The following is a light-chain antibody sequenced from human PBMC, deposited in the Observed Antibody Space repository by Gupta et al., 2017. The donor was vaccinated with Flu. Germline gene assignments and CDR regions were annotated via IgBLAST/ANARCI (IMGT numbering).Light chain of an antibody. J-gene: IGKJ4*01. Sequence: PSSLSASVGDRVNITCRASQVITRYLNWYQQKPGKAPRLLIYDASSLQAGVPSRFSGSESGTEYTLTISSLQPEDVATYYCQQDDNLPLTYGGGTIVDIK. CDR3: QQDDNLPLT. CDR1: QVITRY. CDR2: DAS. V-gene: IGKV1-33*01.